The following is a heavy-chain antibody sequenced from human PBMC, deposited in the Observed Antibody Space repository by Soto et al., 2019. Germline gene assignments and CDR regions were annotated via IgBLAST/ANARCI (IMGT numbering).Heavy chain of an antibody. Sequence: GGSLRLSCAASGFTFDDYAMHCVRQAPGKGLEWVSGISWNSGSIGYADSVKGRFTISRDNAKNSLYLQMNSLRAEDAALYYCANSRGASGYRFDYSAQGTLV. CDR2: ISWNSGSI. CDR3: ANSRGASGYRFDY. CDR1: GFTFDDYA. V-gene: IGHV3-9*01. D-gene: IGHD3-3*01. J-gene: IGHJ4*02.